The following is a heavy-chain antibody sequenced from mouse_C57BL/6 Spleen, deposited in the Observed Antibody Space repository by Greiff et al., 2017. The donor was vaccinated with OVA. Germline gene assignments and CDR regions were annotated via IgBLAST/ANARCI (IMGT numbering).Heavy chain of an antibody. V-gene: IGHV1-82*01. CDR2: IYPGDGDT. CDR1: GYAFSSSW. D-gene: IGHD2-2*01. CDR3: ARWFVDPRGYFDV. J-gene: IGHJ1*03. Sequence: QVQLQQSGPELVKPGASVKISCKASGYAFSSSWMNWVKQRPGKGLEWIGRIYPGDGDTNYNGKFKGKATLTADKSSSTAYMQLSSLTSEDSAVYFCARWFVDPRGYFDVWGTGTTVTVSS.